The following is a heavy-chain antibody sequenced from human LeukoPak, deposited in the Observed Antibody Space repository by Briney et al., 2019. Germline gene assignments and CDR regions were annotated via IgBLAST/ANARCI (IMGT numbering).Heavy chain of an antibody. CDR3: ARGFQVLSYYFDY. CDR2: IYYSGST. Sequence: SETLSLTCTVSGGSISSYYWSWIRQPPGKGLEWIGYIYYSGSTNYSPSLKSRVTISVDTSKNQFSLKLSSVTAADTAVYYCARGFQVLSYYFDYWGQGTLVTVSS. V-gene: IGHV4-59*01. D-gene: IGHD2-21*01. CDR1: GGSISSYY. J-gene: IGHJ4*02.